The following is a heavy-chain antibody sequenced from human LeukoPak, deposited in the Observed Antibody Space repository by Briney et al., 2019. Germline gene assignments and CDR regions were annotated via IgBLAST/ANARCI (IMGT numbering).Heavy chain of an antibody. Sequence: AGESLNISCQTSGYTFTRYWIFCVRQVPGKGLEWVGSIYPGDSDTRYSPSFQGQVTMSVDKSFNIAYLQWSSLRASDTAIYHCARPHAMATFTRVLDLWGLGTRVAVS. CDR3: ARPHAMATFTRVLDL. CDR2: IYPGDSDT. CDR1: GYTFTRYW. J-gene: IGHJ6*02. V-gene: IGHV5-51*01. D-gene: IGHD5-24*01.